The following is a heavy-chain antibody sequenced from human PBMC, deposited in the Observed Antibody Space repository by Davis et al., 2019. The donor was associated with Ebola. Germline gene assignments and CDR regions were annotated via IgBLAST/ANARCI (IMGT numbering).Heavy chain of an antibody. CDR2: SSYDGRDE. CDR3: ARDAGGTPSPYYYGMDV. Sequence: PGGSLRLSCTVSGFTFSDYGIHWVRQAPGKGLEWVAVSSYDGRDEKHADSVKGRFSLSRDNSNKTLYLQMNSLRREDTAVYFCARDAGGTPSPYYYGMDVWGQGTTATVSS. D-gene: IGHD3-16*01. V-gene: IGHV3-30*03. CDR1: GFTFSDYG. J-gene: IGHJ6*02.